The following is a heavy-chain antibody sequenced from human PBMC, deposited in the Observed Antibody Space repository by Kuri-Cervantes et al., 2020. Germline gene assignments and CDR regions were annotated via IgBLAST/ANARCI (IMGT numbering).Heavy chain of an antibody. Sequence: GESLKISCAASGFTFSSYGMHWVRQAPGKGLEWVAVISYDGSNKYYADSVKGRFTISRDNSKNTLYLQMNSLRAEDTAVYYCAKENGKTYYDILTGYSDDAFDIWGQGTMVPVSS. CDR3: AKENGKTYYDILTGYSDDAFDI. CDR1: GFTFSSYG. D-gene: IGHD3-9*01. CDR2: ISYDGSNK. V-gene: IGHV3-30*18. J-gene: IGHJ3*02.